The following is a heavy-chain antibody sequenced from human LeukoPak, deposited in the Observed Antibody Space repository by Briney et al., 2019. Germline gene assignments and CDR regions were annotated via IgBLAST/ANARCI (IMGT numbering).Heavy chain of an antibody. J-gene: IGHJ4*02. Sequence: GESLKISCQGSGYAFTDYYIGWVRQMPGKGLEWVGIIYPGDSETRYSPSFQGQVTISGDKSITTAYLQWSSLKASDTAMYYCVRSRGYSYGYSYYFDYWGQGTLVTVSS. CDR2: IYPGDSET. CDR1: GYAFTDYY. V-gene: IGHV5-51*01. CDR3: VRSRGYSYGYSYYFDY. D-gene: IGHD5-18*01.